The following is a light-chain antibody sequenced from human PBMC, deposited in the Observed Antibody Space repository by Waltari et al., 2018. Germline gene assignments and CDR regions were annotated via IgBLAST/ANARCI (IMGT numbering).Light chain of an antibody. V-gene: IGKV3-20*01. CDR1: QSVRSIY. Sequence: EIVLTQSPGTLSLSPGERATLTCRASQSVRSIYLAWYQQKAGQAPRLLIYGASSRATGIPDRFSGSGSGTDFTLTISRLESEDFAVYYCEQYGTSPWTFGQGTKVEIK. CDR2: GAS. CDR3: EQYGTSPWT. J-gene: IGKJ1*01.